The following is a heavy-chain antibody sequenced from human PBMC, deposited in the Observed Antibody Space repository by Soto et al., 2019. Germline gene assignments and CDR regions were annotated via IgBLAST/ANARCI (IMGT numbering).Heavy chain of an antibody. CDR3: ATNWNYAYGMDV. CDR2: ISAYDGNT. D-gene: IGHD1-7*01. V-gene: IGHV1-18*01. Sequence: GASVKVSCKASGYTFTSYGISWVRQAPGQGLEWMGWISAYDGNTNYAQKLQGRVTMTEDTSTDTAYMELSSLRSEDTAVYYCATNWNYAYGMDVWGQGTTVTVS. CDR1: GYTFTSYG. J-gene: IGHJ6*02.